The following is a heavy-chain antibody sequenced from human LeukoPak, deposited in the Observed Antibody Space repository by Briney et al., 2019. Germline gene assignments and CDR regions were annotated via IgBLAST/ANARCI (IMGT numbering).Heavy chain of an antibody. CDR2: IYTSGST. J-gene: IGHJ4*02. CDR1: GVSISSGSYY. CDR3: ARDGFYDSSGYYYNWVFDY. V-gene: IGHV4-61*02. Sequence: PSETLSLTCTVSGVSISSGSYYWSWIRQPAGKGLEWIGRIYTSGSTNYNPSLKSRVTISVDTSKNQFSLKLSSVTAADTAVYYCARDGFYDSSGYYYNWVFDYWGQGTLITVSS. D-gene: IGHD3-22*01.